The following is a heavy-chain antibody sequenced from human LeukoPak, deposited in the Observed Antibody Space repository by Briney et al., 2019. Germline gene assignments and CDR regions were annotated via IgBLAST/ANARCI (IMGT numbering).Heavy chain of an antibody. J-gene: IGHJ3*02. D-gene: IGHD2-15*01. CDR1: GGSFSGYY. CDR3: ARGSSLSWHSI. V-gene: IGHV4-34*01. Sequence: SETLSLTCAVYGGSFSGYYWSWIRQPPGKGLEWIGEINHSGSINYNPSLKSRVTISVDTSKNQFSLKLSSVTAADTAVYYCARGSSLSWHSIWGQGTMVTVSS. CDR2: INHSGSI.